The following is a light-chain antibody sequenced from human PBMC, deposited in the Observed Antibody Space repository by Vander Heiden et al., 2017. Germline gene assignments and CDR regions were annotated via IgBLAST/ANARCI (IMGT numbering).Light chain of an antibody. Sequence: EIVMTQSPVTLSVSPGERATLSCRANQSVSSNLAWYQQKPGQAPRLLLYGASTRATGIPARFSGSGSGTEFTLTISSLQSEDFAVYFCQQYNNWPPWTFGQGTKVEIK. CDR1: QSVSSN. CDR2: GAS. V-gene: IGKV3-15*01. J-gene: IGKJ1*01. CDR3: QQYNNWPPWT.